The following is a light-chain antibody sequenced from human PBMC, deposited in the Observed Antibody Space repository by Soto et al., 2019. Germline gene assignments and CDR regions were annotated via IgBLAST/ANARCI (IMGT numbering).Light chain of an antibody. CDR3: QEYYGTPPWT. J-gene: IGKJ1*01. CDR2: WAS. CDR1: RSLFLSSNNKNF. Sequence: DIVMTQSPDSLAVSLGERATINCKSSRSLFLSSNNKNFLAWYQQKPGQPPKLLIYWASTRESGVPDRFSGSESGTDFTLTISSLQAEDVAVYYCQEYYGTPPWTFGQGTKVEIK. V-gene: IGKV4-1*01.